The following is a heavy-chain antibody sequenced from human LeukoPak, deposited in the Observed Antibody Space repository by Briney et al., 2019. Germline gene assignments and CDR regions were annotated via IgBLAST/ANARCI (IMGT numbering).Heavy chain of an antibody. Sequence: PGGSLRLSCAASGFTFRDYSMTWVRQAPGKGLEWVSSIRGGSDFIYHADSVKGRFTIPRDNSKNTLYLQMNSLRAEDTAVYYCAKDRRVLRYFDWLLNYWGQGTLVTVSS. CDR3: AKDRRVLRYFDWLLNY. J-gene: IGHJ4*02. V-gene: IGHV3-21*01. CDR2: IRGGSDFI. D-gene: IGHD3-9*01. CDR1: GFTFRDYS.